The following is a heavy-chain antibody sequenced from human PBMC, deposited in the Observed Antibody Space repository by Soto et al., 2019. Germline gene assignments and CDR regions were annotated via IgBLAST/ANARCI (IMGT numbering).Heavy chain of an antibody. V-gene: IGHV1-3*01. Sequence: QVQLVQSGAEVKKPGASVKVSCKASGYTFTTYPMQWVRQAPGQTLEWMGWINGGNGNTKYSQKLQGRVTITRDTSGSTAYMELSSLRSEDTAVYYCASGVGAHYYYYGMDVWGQGTTVIVSS. CDR2: INGGNGNT. CDR3: ASGVGAHYYYYGMDV. J-gene: IGHJ6*02. CDR1: GYTFTTYP. D-gene: IGHD1-26*01.